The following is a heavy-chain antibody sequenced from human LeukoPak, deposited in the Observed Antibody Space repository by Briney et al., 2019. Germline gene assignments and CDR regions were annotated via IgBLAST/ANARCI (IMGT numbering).Heavy chain of an antibody. V-gene: IGHV3-23*01. CDR2: ISGSGDNT. CDR3: ATRYASGPIADY. CDR1: GFTFRNHA. J-gene: IGHJ4*02. D-gene: IGHD3-10*01. Sequence: GGSLRLSCAASGFTFRNHAMSWVRQAPGTGLEWVSAISGSGDNTYFADSVKGRFTISRDNSKNSLYLQMNSLRAEDTALYYCATRYASGPIADYWGQGTLVTVSS.